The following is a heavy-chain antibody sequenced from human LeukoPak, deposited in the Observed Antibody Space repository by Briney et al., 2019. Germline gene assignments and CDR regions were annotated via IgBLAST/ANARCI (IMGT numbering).Heavy chain of an antibody. J-gene: IGHJ6*03. V-gene: IGHV1-2*02. Sequence: ASVKVSCKTSGYTFSVYYMHWVRLAPGQGLEWMGWTNPNSGATNYAQKFQGRVTMTRDTSISTAYMDLSRLRSDDTAIYYCARGLYGVYYYYMDVWGKGTTVTVSS. CDR3: ARGLYGVYYYYMDV. CDR1: GYTFSVYY. D-gene: IGHD2-8*01. CDR2: TNPNSGAT.